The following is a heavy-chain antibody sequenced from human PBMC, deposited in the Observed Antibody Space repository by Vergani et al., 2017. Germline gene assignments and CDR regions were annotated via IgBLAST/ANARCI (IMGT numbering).Heavy chain of an antibody. J-gene: IGHJ6*02. CDR3: ARGQYYYDSSGYYYYYYGMDV. CDR2: IIPILGIA. V-gene: IGHV1-69*09. D-gene: IGHD3-22*01. Sequence: QVQLVQSGAEVKKPGSSVKVSCKASGGTFSSYTISWVRQAPGKGLEWMGRIIPILGIANYAQKFQGRVTSTADKSTSTAYMELSSLRSEDTAVYYCARGQYYYDSSGYYYYYYGMDVWGQGTTVTVSS. CDR1: GGTFSSYT.